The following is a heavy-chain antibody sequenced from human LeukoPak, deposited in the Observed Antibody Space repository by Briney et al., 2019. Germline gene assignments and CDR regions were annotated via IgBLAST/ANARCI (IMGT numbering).Heavy chain of an antibody. D-gene: IGHD6-19*01. V-gene: IGHV3-30*02. J-gene: IGHJ4*02. CDR2: IRYDGSNK. CDR1: GFTFSSYG. CDR3: ARDSSGWSHIDY. Sequence: GGSLRLSCAASGFTFSSYGMHWVRQAPGKGLEWVAFIRYDGSNKYYADSVKGRFTISRDNAKNSLYLQMNSLRAEDTAVYHCARDSSGWSHIDYWGQGTLVTVSS.